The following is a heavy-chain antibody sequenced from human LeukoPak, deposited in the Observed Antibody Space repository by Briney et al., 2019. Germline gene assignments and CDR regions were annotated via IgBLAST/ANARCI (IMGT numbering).Heavy chain of an antibody. J-gene: IGHJ4*02. CDR1: GYSISSGYY. Sequence: PSETLSLTCTVSGYSISSGYYWGWIRQPPGKGLGWIGSIYHSGSTYYNPSLKSRVTISVDTSKNQFSLRLSSVTAADTAVYYCARVWGSYDSSTYWGQGTLVTVSS. CDR3: ARVWGSYDSSTY. CDR2: IYHSGST. V-gene: IGHV4-38-2*02. D-gene: IGHD3-22*01.